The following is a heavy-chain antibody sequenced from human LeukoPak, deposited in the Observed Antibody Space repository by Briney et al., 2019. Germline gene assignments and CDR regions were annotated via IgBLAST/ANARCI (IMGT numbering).Heavy chain of an antibody. J-gene: IGHJ4*02. D-gene: IGHD6-19*01. Sequence: GGSLRLSCAASGFSFSSHWMHWVRQTPGKGLVWVARINGDGTTSSHADSVKGRFTISRDNAKNTLYLQMNSLRAEDTALYYCARTIAVNGGDFDYWGQGTLVTVSS. CDR2: INGDGTTS. CDR3: ARTIAVNGGDFDY. V-gene: IGHV3-74*01. CDR1: GFSFSSHW.